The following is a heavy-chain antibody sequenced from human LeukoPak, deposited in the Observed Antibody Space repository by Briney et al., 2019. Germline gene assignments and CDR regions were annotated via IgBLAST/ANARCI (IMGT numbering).Heavy chain of an antibody. J-gene: IGHJ4*02. CDR2: MNPNSGKT. Sequence: ASVKVSCKVSGYAFTSDDINRGRQATGQGLEWMGWMNPNSGKTGYAQKFHGRVTMTRNTSIRTACTELSSSRSEDTAVYYCARGLAAFDSRGQGTLVTVSP. CDR3: ARGLAAFDS. V-gene: IGHV1-8*01. CDR1: GYAFTSDD.